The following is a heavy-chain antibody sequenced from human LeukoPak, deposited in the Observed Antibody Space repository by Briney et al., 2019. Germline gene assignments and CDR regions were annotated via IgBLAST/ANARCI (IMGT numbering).Heavy chain of an antibody. CDR3: ARQHIVVVVVWFDP. CDR1: GGSISSSSYY. J-gene: IGHJ5*02. CDR2: IYYSGST. D-gene: IGHD2-15*01. V-gene: IGHV4-39*01. Sequence: SETLSLTCTVSGGSISSSSYYWGWIRQPPGKGLEWIGSIYYSGSTYYNPSLKSRVTISVDTSKNQFSLKLSSVTAADTAVYYCARQHIVVVVVWFDPRGQGTLVTVSS.